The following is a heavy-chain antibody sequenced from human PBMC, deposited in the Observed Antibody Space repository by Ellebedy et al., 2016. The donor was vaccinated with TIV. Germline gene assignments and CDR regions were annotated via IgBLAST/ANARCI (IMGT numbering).Heavy chain of an antibody. CDR2: ISGSGDST. D-gene: IGHD3-22*01. V-gene: IGHV3-23*01. CDR1: GFTFSSHA. J-gene: IGHJ6*02. CDR3: ARANRADYYDSSVEYYYYGMDV. Sequence: GESLKISXAASGFTFSSHAMSWVRQAPGKGLEWVSAISGSGDSTAHADSVKGRFTISRDNARNSLYLQMNSLRAEDTAVYYCARANRADYYDSSVEYYYYGMDVWGQGTTVTVSS.